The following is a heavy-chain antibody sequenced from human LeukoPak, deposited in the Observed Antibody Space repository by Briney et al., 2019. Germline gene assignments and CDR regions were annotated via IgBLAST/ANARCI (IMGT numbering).Heavy chain of an antibody. Sequence: GGSLRLSCAASGFTFSDYYMSWIRQAPGKGLEWVSYISSSGSTIYYADSVKGRFTISRDNAKNSLYLQMNSLRAEDTAVYYCARAKRPYYYDSSGYIDYWGQGTLVTVSS. J-gene: IGHJ4*02. D-gene: IGHD3-22*01. CDR3: ARAKRPYYYDSSGYIDY. V-gene: IGHV3-11*04. CDR2: ISSSGSTI. CDR1: GFTFSDYY.